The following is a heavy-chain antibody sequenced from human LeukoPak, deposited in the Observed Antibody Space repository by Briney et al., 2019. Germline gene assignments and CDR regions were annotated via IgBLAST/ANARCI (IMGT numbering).Heavy chain of an antibody. CDR1: GFTFSSYS. D-gene: IGHD1-1*01. CDR3: ARSLGWNDNLIDY. Sequence: GGSLRLSCAASGFTFSSYSMNWVRQSPGKGLEGVSYISSSSSTIYYADSVKGRFTISRDNAKNSLYLQMNSLRAEDTAVYYCARSLGWNDNLIDYWGQGTLVTVSS. CDR2: ISSSSSTI. J-gene: IGHJ4*02. V-gene: IGHV3-48*01.